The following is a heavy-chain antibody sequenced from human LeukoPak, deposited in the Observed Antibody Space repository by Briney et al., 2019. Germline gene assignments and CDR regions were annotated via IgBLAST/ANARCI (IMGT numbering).Heavy chain of an antibody. Sequence: PGGSLRLSCAASGFTFSDYYMSWIRQAPGKGLEWISYISSSGDTIYYADSVKGRFSISRDNAKNTLYLQMNSLRAEDTALYYCAKDSYGDLNYFDYWGQGTLVTVSS. CDR2: ISSSGDTI. V-gene: IGHV3-11*01. CDR1: GFTFSDYY. CDR3: AKDSYGDLNYFDY. J-gene: IGHJ4*02. D-gene: IGHD4-17*01.